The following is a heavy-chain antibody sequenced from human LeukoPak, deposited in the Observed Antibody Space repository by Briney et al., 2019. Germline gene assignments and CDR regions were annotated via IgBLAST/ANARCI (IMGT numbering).Heavy chain of an antibody. Sequence: ASVKVSCKASGYTFTSYYMHWVRQAPGQGLEWMGIINPSGGSTSYAQKFQGRVTMTRDTSTSTVYMELSSLRSEDTAVYYCARDTGNDFWSGYALGYYYYGMDVWGQGTTVTVSS. CDR3: ARDTGNDFWSGYALGYYYYGMDV. CDR2: INPSGGST. J-gene: IGHJ6*02. V-gene: IGHV1-46*01. CDR1: GYTFTSYY. D-gene: IGHD3-3*01.